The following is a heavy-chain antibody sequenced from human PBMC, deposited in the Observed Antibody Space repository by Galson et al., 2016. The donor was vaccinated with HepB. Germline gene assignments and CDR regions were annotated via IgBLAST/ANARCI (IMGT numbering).Heavy chain of an antibody. CDR2: ISANSGNT. CDR1: DYTFTTYG. CDR3: ARDVRHGMDV. V-gene: IGHV1-18*04. J-gene: IGHJ6*02. D-gene: IGHD6-25*01. Sequence: QSGAEVKKPGESLRISCKASDYTFTTYGISWVRQAPGQGLEWLGWISANSGNTNYAQNLQGRVTLTTDTSTTTAYMELRSLRSDDTAVYYCARDVRHGMDVWGQGTTVTVSS.